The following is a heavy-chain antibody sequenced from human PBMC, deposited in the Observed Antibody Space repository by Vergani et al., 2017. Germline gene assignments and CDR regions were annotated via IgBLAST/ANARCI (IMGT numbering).Heavy chain of an antibody. Sequence: EVQLVESGGGLVQPGRSLRLSCAASGFTFDDYAMHWVRQAPGKGLEWVSGISWNSGSIGYADSVKGRFTISRDNAKNSMYLQMNSLRAEDTALYYCASPNHLSSWYGMDDYWGQGTLVTVSS. J-gene: IGHJ4*02. D-gene: IGHD6-13*01. CDR2: ISWNSGSI. CDR1: GFTFDDYA. CDR3: ASPNHLSSWYGMDDY. V-gene: IGHV3-9*01.